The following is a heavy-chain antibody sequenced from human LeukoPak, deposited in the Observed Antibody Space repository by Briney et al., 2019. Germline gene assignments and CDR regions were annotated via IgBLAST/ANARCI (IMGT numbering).Heavy chain of an antibody. CDR1: GGSISSGGYY. D-gene: IGHD3-22*01. Sequence: SETLSLTCTVSGGSISSGGYYWSWIRQHPGKGLEWIGYIYYSGSTNYNPSLKSRVTISVDTSKNQFSLKLSSVTAADTAVYYCARATYYYDSSGAHPGMDVWGQGTTVTVSS. CDR2: IYYSGST. CDR3: ARATYYYDSSGAHPGMDV. J-gene: IGHJ6*02. V-gene: IGHV4-61*08.